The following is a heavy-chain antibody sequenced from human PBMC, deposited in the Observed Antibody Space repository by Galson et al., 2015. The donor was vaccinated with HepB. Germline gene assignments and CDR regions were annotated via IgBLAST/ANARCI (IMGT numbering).Heavy chain of an antibody. Sequence: SLRLSCAASGFTFSSYAMHWVRQAPGKGLEWVAVISYDGSNKYYADSVKGRFTISRDNSKNTLYLQMNSLRAEDTAVYYCARAMKTRGYSYGPLYYYGMDVWGQGTTVTVSS. D-gene: IGHD5-18*01. CDR1: GFTFSSYA. CDR2: ISYDGSNK. J-gene: IGHJ6*02. CDR3: ARAMKTRGYSYGPLYYYGMDV. V-gene: IGHV3-30-3*01.